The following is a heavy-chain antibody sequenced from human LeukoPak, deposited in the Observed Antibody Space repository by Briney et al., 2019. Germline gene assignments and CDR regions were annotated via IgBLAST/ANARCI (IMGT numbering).Heavy chain of an antibody. CDR3: ARSGSAYSFDY. CDR1: GYTFTNSW. CDR2: IYPRDSDT. J-gene: IGHJ4*02. V-gene: IGHV5-51*01. Sequence: GESRKISCGCSGYTFTNSWIAWVRQMPGKGLEWMGIIYPRDSDTRYSPSFQGQVTISADKSVSTAYLQWSSLKASDTAMYYCARSGSAYSFDYWGQGTLVTVSS. D-gene: IGHD3-3*01.